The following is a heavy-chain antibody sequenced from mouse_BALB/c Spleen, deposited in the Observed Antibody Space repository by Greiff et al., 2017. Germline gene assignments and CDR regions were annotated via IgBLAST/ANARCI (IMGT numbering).Heavy chain of an antibody. CDR2: ISSGGSYT. CDR3: ASMED. V-gene: IGHV5-9-1*01. CDR1: GFTFSSYA. J-gene: IGHJ4*01. Sequence: EVMLVESGGGLVKPGGSLKLSCAASGFTFSSYAMSWVRQTPEKRLEWVATISSGGSYTYYPDSVKGRFTISRDNAKNTLYLQMSSLGSEDTAMYYCASMEDWGQGTSGTVSS.